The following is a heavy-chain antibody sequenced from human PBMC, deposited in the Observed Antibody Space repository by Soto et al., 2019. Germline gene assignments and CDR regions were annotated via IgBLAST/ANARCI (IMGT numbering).Heavy chain of an antibody. J-gene: IGHJ3*02. D-gene: IGHD2-15*01. Sequence: LRLSCAGSGFTFSDYAMTWVRQAPGKGLELVSTTRSNGDYTYYGDSAKGRFTVSRDNSKSTLSLQMNGLRVEDTAVYYCAKDRMNHNSVWDPFDIWGQGTMVTVS. CDR1: GFTFSDYA. V-gene: IGHV3-23*01. CDR3: AKDRMNHNSVWDPFDI. CDR2: TRSNGDYT.